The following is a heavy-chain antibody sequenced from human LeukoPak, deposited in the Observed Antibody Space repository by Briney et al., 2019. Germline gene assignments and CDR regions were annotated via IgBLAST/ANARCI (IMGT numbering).Heavy chain of an antibody. CDR2: IYTSGST. D-gene: IGHD2-2*02. Sequence: SETLSLTCTVSGGSISSYYWSWIRQPPGKGLEWIGYIYTSGSTNYNPSLKSRVTISVDTSKNQFSLKLSSVTAAGTAVYYCARLGLRCSSTSCYKSGFDYWGQGTLATVSS. V-gene: IGHV4-4*09. J-gene: IGHJ4*02. CDR1: GGSISSYY. CDR3: ARLGLRCSSTSCYKSGFDY.